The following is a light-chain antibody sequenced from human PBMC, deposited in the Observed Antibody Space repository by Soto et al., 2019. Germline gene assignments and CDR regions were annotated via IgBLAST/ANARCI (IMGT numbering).Light chain of an antibody. CDR2: EVT. J-gene: IGLJ1*01. Sequence: QSVLAQPASVSGSPGQSVTISCTGTSSDVGGYKYVSWYQQHPGKAPKLMIYEVTNRPSGVSDRFSGSKSGSTASLTVSGLQAEVEADYYCGSFSSSSTLYVFGTGTKVTVL. V-gene: IGLV2-14*01. CDR3: GSFSSSSTLYV. CDR1: SSDVGGYKY.